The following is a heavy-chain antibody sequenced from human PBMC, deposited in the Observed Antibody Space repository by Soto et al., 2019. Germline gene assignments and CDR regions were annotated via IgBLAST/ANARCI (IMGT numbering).Heavy chain of an antibody. CDR3: ARHYYDSSGYYGYYYGMDV. CDR2: INSDGSST. CDR1: GFTFGSYW. D-gene: IGHD3-22*01. Sequence: GGSLRLSCAASGFTFGSYWMHWVRQPPGRGLVWVSRINSDGSSTSYADSVKGRFTISRDNAKNTLYLQMNSLRAEDTAVYYCARHYYDSSGYYGYYYGMDVWGQGTTVTVSS. V-gene: IGHV3-74*01. J-gene: IGHJ6*02.